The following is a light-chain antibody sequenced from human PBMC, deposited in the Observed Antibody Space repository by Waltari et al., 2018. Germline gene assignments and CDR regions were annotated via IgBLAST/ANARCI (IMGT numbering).Light chain of an antibody. Sequence: EIVLTQSPATLSLSPGERATLSCRASQSVSIYLAWYQQKPGQAPRLLIYDASNRATGIPARFSGSGSGTDITLTISCLEPEDFAVYYCQQRSNGPITFGQGTRLEIK. CDR1: QSVSIY. CDR3: QQRSNGPIT. J-gene: IGKJ5*01. CDR2: DAS. V-gene: IGKV3-11*01.